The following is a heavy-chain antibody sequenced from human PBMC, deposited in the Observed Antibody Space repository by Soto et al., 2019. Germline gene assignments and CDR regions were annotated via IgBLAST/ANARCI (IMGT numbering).Heavy chain of an antibody. J-gene: IGHJ6*02. CDR1: GGTFSSYA. CDR2: IIPIFGTA. D-gene: IGHD6-19*01. Sequence: SVKVSCKASGGTFSSYAISWVRQAPGQGLEWMGGIIPIFGTANYAQKFQGRVTITADESTSTAYMELSSLRSEDTAVYYCARVYSSGWSPQLYYYYYGMDVWGQGTTVTVSS. CDR3: ARVYSSGWSPQLYYYYYGMDV. V-gene: IGHV1-69*13.